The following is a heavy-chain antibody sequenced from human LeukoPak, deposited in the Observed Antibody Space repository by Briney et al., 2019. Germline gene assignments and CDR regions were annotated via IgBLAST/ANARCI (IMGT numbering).Heavy chain of an antibody. D-gene: IGHD6-13*01. CDR3: AGLSSSTWDVRAYHSYYYMDV. CDR1: GGSISSSRYY. V-gene: IGHV4-39*01. Sequence: PSETLSLTCAVSGGSISSSRYYWGWVRQPPGTGLEWIGRINYSGSTYYSPSLKSRVTISVDTSKNQFSLKLNSVTAADTAVYYCAGLSSSTWDVRAYHSYYYMDVWGKGTTVTVSS. J-gene: IGHJ6*03. CDR2: INYSGST.